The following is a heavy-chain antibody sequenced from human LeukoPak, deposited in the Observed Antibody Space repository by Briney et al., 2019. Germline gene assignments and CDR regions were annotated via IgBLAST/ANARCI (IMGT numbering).Heavy chain of an antibody. CDR3: ARGGIVAVEYFQH. Sequence: GGSLRLSCAASGFTFSSNYMRWVRQAPGKGVEWVSVIYSVGSTYYADSVKRRFTISRDNSKNTLYLQMNSLRAEDTAVYYCARGGIVAVEYFQHWGQGTLVTVSS. J-gene: IGHJ1*01. CDR1: GFTFSSNY. V-gene: IGHV3-53*01. D-gene: IGHD6-13*01. CDR2: IYSVGST.